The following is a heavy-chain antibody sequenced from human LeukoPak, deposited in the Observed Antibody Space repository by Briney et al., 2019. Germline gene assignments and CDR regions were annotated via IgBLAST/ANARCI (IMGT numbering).Heavy chain of an antibody. CDR1: GGSINSYY. Sequence: PSETLSLTCPVSGGSINSYYWSWIRQPAGKGLEWIGRTYSSGSTTYNPSLKSRVTMSVDTSKNHFSLKLTSVTAADTAVYYCARGTGTTFVWFDPWGQGTLVTVSS. CDR2: TYSSGST. J-gene: IGHJ5*02. D-gene: IGHD1-7*01. V-gene: IGHV4-4*07. CDR3: ARGTGTTFVWFDP.